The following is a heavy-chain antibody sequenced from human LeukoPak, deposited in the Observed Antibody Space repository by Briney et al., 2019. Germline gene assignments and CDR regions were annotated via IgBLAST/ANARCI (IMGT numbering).Heavy chain of an antibody. CDR2: IIAIFGIA. Sequence: SVKVSCKASGGTFSSYAISWVRQAPGQGLEWMGRIIAIFGIANYAQKFQGRVTITADKSTSTAYMELSSLRSEDTAVYYCARLLNPNDYWGQGTLVTVSS. CDR1: GGTFSSYA. V-gene: IGHV1-69*04. D-gene: IGHD1-14*01. CDR3: ARLLNPNDY. J-gene: IGHJ4*02.